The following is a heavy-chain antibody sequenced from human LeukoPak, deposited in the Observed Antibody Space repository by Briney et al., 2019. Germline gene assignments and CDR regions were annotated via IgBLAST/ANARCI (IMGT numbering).Heavy chain of an antibody. Sequence: GGSLRLSCAASEFIFDDYGMNWVRQAPGKGLEWVSDISSSSSSTYYADSVKGRFTISRDNAKNSLYLQMNSLRAEDTAVYYCAELGITMIGGVWGKGTTVTISS. J-gene: IGHJ6*04. V-gene: IGHV3-48*01. CDR2: ISSSSSST. CDR1: EFIFDDYG. CDR3: AELGITMIGGV. D-gene: IGHD3-10*02.